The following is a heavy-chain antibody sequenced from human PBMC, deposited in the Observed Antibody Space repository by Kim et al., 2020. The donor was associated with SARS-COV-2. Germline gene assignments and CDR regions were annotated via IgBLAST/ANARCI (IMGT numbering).Heavy chain of an antibody. CDR3: ARDMNPTVYDY. D-gene: IGHD4-4*01. J-gene: IGHJ4*02. Sequence: ASVKVSCKASGYTFKSYPIHWVRQAPGQRLEWMGWVNAANGETKYSQKFQGRVTITRDTSANTAYMDLRSLTFEDTAIYYCARDMNPTVYDYWGQGTLVTVSS. CDR2: VNAANGET. CDR1: GYTFKSYP. V-gene: IGHV1-3*01.